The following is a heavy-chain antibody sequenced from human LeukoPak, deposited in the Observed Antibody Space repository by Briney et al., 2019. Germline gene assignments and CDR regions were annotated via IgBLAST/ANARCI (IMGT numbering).Heavy chain of an antibody. CDR1: GFTFDDYA. D-gene: IGHD1-7*01. CDR2: ISWNSGSI. J-gene: IGHJ4*02. CDR3: AKAAGTSFDY. V-gene: IGHV3-9*01. Sequence: QPGRSLRLSCATSGFTFDDYAMHWVRQAPGKGLEWVSGISWNSGSIGYADSVKGRFTISRDNAKNSLYLQMNSLRAEDTALYYCAKAAGTSFDYWGQGTPVTVSS.